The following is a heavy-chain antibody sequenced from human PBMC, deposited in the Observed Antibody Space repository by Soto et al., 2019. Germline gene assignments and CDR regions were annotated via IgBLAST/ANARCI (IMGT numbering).Heavy chain of an antibody. J-gene: IGHJ5*02. D-gene: IGHD2-15*01. CDR1: GFTFSSSA. CDR3: AKDLRFGRLNADDTDP. CDR2: TTASGYTA. Sequence: PGGSLRLSCAASGFTFSSSAMSWVRQAPGKGLEWVSATTASGYTADYADSVKGRFTISRDNSKNTLYLQMNSLSAEDTATYYCAKDLRFGRLNADDTDPWGKGTRVTVS. V-gene: IGHV3-23*01.